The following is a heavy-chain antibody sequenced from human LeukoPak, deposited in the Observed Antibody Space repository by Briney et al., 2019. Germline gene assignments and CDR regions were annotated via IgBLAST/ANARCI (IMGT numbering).Heavy chain of an antibody. D-gene: IGHD3-22*01. J-gene: IGHJ4*02. CDR2: IYYSGST. CDR1: GGSISSGDYY. Sequence: PSETLSLTCTVSGGSISSGDYYWSWIRQPPGKGLEWIGYIYYSGSTYYNPSLKSRVTISVDTSKNQFSLKLSSVTAADTAVYYCARHCDSSGIYFDYWGRGTLVTVSS. CDR3: ARHCDSSGIYFDY. V-gene: IGHV4-30-4*02.